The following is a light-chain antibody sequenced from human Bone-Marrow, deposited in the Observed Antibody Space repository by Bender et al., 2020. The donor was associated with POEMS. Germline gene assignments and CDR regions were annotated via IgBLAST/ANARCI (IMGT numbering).Light chain of an antibody. Sequence: QSALTQPASVSGSPGQSMTISCTGTSSDVGTYNLVSWYQQDPGKAPKLMIYEAFKRPSGVSNRFSGSKSGNTASLTISGLQAEDETNYYCSSYTDSSTLVVFGGGTKLTVL. CDR3: SSYTDSSTLVV. CDR2: EAF. J-gene: IGLJ3*02. V-gene: IGLV2-14*02. CDR1: SSDVGTYNL.